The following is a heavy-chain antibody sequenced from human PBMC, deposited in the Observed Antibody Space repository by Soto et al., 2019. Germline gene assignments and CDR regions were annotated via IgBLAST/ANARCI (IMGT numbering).Heavy chain of an antibody. D-gene: IGHD2-8*01. CDR3: GRVSQYTKFISPGDGMDV. J-gene: IGHJ6*02. Sequence: GGSLRLSCAASGFTFSIYWMHWVRQAPGKGLVWVSRINGDGSSTTYADSVKGRFTISRDNAKNTLYLQMNSLRAEDTAVYYCGRVSQYTKFISPGDGMDVWGQGTTVTVSS. CDR2: INGDGSST. CDR1: GFTFSIYW. V-gene: IGHV3-74*01.